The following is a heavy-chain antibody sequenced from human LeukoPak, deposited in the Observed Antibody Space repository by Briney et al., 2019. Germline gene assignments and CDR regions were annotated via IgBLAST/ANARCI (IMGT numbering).Heavy chain of an antibody. J-gene: IGHJ4*02. CDR3: ANQPPSSD. CDR1: GFTFSSYG. V-gene: IGHV3-30*18. CDR2: ISYDGSNK. D-gene: IGHD6-25*01. Sequence: GGSLRLSCAASGFTFSSYGMHWVRQAPGKGLEWVAVISYDGSNKYYADSVKGRFTISRDNSKNTLYLQMNSLRAEDTAVYYCANQPPSSDWGQGTLVTVSS.